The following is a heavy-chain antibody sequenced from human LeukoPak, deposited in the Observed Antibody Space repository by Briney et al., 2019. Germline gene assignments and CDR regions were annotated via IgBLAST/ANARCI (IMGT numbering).Heavy chain of an antibody. V-gene: IGHV4-4*07. J-gene: IGHJ3*02. CDR3: ARRFNSGNDDVFDI. CDR1: GGSISGNA. CDR2: ILTSGDT. Sequence: SETLSLTCTVSGGSISGNAWNWVRQPAGKGLEWIGRILTSGDTVYNPSLESRVTMSLDTSKNQFSLKLNSLTAADTAVYYCARRFNSGNDDVFDIWGQGTMVAVSS. D-gene: IGHD1-1*01.